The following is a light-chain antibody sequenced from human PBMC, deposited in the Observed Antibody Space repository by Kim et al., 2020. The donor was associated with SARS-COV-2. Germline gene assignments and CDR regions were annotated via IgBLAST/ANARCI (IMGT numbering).Light chain of an antibody. V-gene: IGLV3-1*01. CDR3: QAWDSRTVV. CDR2: EDT. CDR1: ILGDKY. Sequence: SSELTQPPSVSVSPGQTASITCSGDILGDKYASWYQQKPGQSPLLVIYEDTNRPSGVPERVSGSKSGNTATLTISGTQGMDEAAYYCQAWDSRTVVFGGGTQLTVL. J-gene: IGLJ3*02.